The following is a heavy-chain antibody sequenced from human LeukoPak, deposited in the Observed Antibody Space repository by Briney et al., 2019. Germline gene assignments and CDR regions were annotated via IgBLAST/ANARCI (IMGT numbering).Heavy chain of an antibody. CDR2: IYTSGST. Sequence: PSQTLSLTCTVSGGSISSGSYYWSWIRQPAGKGLEWIGRIYTSGSTNYNPSLKSRVTISVDTSKNQFSLKLSSVTAADTAVYYCAYGYYSLRVDYWGQGTLVTVSS. CDR1: GGSISSGSYY. J-gene: IGHJ4*02. CDR3: AYGYYSLRVDY. D-gene: IGHD3-22*01. V-gene: IGHV4-61*02.